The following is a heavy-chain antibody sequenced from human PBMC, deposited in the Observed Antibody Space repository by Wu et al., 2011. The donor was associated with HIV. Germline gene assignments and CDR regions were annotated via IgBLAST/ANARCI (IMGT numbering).Heavy chain of an antibody. Sequence: QVQLVQSGAEVKKPGASVKVSCKASAYTFTSYGISWVRQIPGQGLEWMGWISVHDGNTNYAQRIQDRVAIVADTSTNIVYMELRSLTSDDTAIYYCVRDQTPYFYDSSGYLDALDIWGQGTPVTVSS. V-gene: IGHV1-18*04. CDR1: AYTFTSYG. CDR2: ISVHDGNT. J-gene: IGHJ3*02. CDR3: VRDQTPYFYDSSGYLDALDI. D-gene: IGHD3-22*01.